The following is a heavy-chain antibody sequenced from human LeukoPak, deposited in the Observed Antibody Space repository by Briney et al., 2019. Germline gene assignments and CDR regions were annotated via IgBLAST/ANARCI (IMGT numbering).Heavy chain of an antibody. J-gene: IGHJ5*02. CDR3: ATGGVRYFDFDP. V-gene: IGHV1-24*01. CDR2: FDPEDGET. CDR1: GYTLTELS. D-gene: IGHD3-9*01. Sequence: ASVKVSCKVSGYTLTELSMHWVRQAPGKGLEWMGGFDPEDGETIYAQKFQGRVTMTEDTSTDTAYMELSSLRSEDMAVYYCATGGVRYFDFDPWGQGTLVTVSS.